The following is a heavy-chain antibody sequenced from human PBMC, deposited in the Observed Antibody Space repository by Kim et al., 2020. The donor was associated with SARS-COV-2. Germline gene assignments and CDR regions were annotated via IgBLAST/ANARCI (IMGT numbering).Heavy chain of an antibody. V-gene: IGHV4-59*01. Sequence: GNTNHNPSPKSRVTISVDTTKNQFSLNLTSVTAADTAVYYCATYSGTYYYNWGQGTLVTVSS. CDR3: ATYSGTYYYN. D-gene: IGHD3-22*01. CDR2: GNT. J-gene: IGHJ4*02.